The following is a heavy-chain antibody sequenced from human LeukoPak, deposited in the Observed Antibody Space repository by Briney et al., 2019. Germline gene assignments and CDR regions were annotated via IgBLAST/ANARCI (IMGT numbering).Heavy chain of an antibody. J-gene: IGHJ4*02. CDR1: GGTFSSYA. D-gene: IGHD6-19*01. CDR3: ARAPLYSSGWTNYFDY. CDR2: IIPIFGTA. Sequence: SVKVSCKASGGTFSSYAISWVRQAPGQGLEWMGGIIPIFGTANYTQKFQGRVTITADKSASTAYMELSSLRSEDTAVYYCARAPLYSSGWTNYFDYWGQGTLVTVSS. V-gene: IGHV1-69*06.